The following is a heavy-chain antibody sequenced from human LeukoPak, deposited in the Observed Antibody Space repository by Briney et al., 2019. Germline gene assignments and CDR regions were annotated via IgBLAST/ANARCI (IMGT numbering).Heavy chain of an antibody. CDR2: IYPGDSDT. CDR3: ARQSKSTGYYYDSSGYIEYFQH. Sequence: GESLKISCKGSGYSFTSYWIGWVRQMPGKGREWMGIIYPGDSDTRYSPSFQGQVTISVDKSISTAYLQWSSLKASDTAMYYCARQSKSTGYYYDSSGYIEYFQHWGQGTLVTVSS. CDR1: GYSFTSYW. D-gene: IGHD3-22*01. V-gene: IGHV5-51*01. J-gene: IGHJ1*01.